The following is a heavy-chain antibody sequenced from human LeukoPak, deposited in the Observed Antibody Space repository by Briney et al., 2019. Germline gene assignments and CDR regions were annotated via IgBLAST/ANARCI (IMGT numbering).Heavy chain of an antibody. D-gene: IGHD4-17*01. CDR3: AGGDYGDEFDP. CDR2: IYSGGST. Sequence: GGSLRLSCAASGFTVSSNYTSWVRQAPGKGLEWVSVIYSGGSTYYADSVKGRFTISRDNSKNTLYLQMNSLRAEDTAVYYCAGGDYGDEFDPWGQGTLVTVSS. V-gene: IGHV3-66*02. CDR1: GFTVSSNY. J-gene: IGHJ5*02.